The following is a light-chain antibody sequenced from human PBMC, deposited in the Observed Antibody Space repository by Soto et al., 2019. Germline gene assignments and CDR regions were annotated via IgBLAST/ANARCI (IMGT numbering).Light chain of an antibody. Sequence: DIQMTQSPSTLSASVGDRVTINCRASQSIDSRLAWYQQKPGQAPRLLMHKASSSHSGVPSRFSGSGSGTEFTLTISSLQPEDFATYYCQQYHSYPSFGQGTKVEVK. J-gene: IGKJ1*01. V-gene: IGKV1-5*03. CDR3: QQYHSYPS. CDR2: KAS. CDR1: QSIDSR.